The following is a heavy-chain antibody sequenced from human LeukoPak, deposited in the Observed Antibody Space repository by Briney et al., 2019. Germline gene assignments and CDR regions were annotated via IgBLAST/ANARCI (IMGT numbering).Heavy chain of an antibody. V-gene: IGHV1-2*02. CDR2: INPNSGGT. Sequence: GASVKVSCKASGYTFTGYYMHWVRQAPGQGLEWMGWINPNSGGTNYAQKFQGRVTMTRDTSISTAYMELSRLRSDDTAVYYCARVRLTGTTVGWFDPWGQGTLVTVSS. CDR1: GYTFTGYY. J-gene: IGHJ5*02. CDR3: ARVRLTGTTVGWFDP. D-gene: IGHD1-7*01.